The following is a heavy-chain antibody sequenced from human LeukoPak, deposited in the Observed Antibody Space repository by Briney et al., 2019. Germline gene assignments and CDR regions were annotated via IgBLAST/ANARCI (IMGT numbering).Heavy chain of an antibody. Sequence: GGSLRLSCAASGFMFSSYAMSWVRQSPARGLEWVSAMSGSGGTTSYADSVKGRFTIFRDNSKKTLYLQMNSLRAEDTAVYFCAKDIVPYGATSAFDFWGQGTMVTVSS. J-gene: IGHJ3*01. CDR3: AKDIVPYGATSAFDF. CDR2: MSGSGGTT. V-gene: IGHV3-23*01. CDR1: GFMFSSYA. D-gene: IGHD4-17*01.